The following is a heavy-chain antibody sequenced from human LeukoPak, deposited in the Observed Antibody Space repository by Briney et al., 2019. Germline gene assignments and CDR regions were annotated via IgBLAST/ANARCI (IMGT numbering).Heavy chain of an antibody. Sequence: ASVKVSCKASGYTFTSYGIRWVRQAPGQGLEWMGWISAYNGNTNYAQKLQGRVTMTTDTSTSTAYMELRSLRSDDTAVYYCARGVVTAIQYHYYFDYWGQGTLVTVSS. CDR2: ISAYNGNT. V-gene: IGHV1-18*01. CDR3: ARGVVTAIQYHYYFDY. CDR1: GYTFTSYG. J-gene: IGHJ4*02. D-gene: IGHD2-21*02.